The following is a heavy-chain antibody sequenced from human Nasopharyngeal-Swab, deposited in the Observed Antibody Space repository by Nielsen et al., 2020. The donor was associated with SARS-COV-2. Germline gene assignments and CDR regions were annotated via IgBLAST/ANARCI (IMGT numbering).Heavy chain of an antibody. J-gene: IGHJ4*02. V-gene: IGHV3-9*01. D-gene: IGHD3-10*01. CDR2: ISWNSGSI. Sequence: GVSLRLSCAASGFTFDDYAMHWVRQAPGKGLEWVSGISWNSGSIGYADSVKGRFTISRDNAKNTLYLQMNSLRAEDTAVYYCAKDWGVRELDYWGQGTLVTVSS. CDR1: GFTFDDYA. CDR3: AKDWGVRELDY.